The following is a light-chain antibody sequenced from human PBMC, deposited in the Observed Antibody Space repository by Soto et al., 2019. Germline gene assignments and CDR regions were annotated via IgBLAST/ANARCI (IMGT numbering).Light chain of an antibody. CDR2: DVS. V-gene: IGLV2-14*03. Sequence: QSVLAQPASVSGSPGQPITISCTGTSNDIGGHDYVSWYQHHPGIAPKLIIYDVSDRPSGVSNRFSGSKSGNTASLTISGLQAEDEAEYYCNSYTTTSPLYVFGSGTKVTVL. CDR1: SNDIGGHDY. J-gene: IGLJ1*01. CDR3: NSYTTTSPLYV.